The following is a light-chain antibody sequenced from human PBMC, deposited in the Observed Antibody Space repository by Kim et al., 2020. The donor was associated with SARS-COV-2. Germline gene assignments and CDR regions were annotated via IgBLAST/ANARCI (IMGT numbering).Light chain of an antibody. CDR2: GAS. Sequence: VCTGERRNRSCRARQGVSSNLVGYQQTLGQAPRLLIYGASTGGTGIPARFSGSGSGTEFTLTISSLQSEDFAVYYCQQYNNWPYTFGQGTKLEIK. CDR3: QQYNNWPYT. J-gene: IGKJ2*01. CDR1: QGVSSN. V-gene: IGKV3-15*01.